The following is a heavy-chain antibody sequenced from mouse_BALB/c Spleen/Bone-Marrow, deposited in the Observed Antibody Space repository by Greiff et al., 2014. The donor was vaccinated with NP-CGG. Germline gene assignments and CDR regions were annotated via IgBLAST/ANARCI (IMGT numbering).Heavy chain of an antibody. J-gene: IGHJ3*01. Sequence: QVHVKQSGAELAKPGASVKMSCKASGYTFTNYWMHWVKQRPGQGLEWIGYINPSTGYTEYNQKFKDKATLTADKSSSTAYMQLSSLTSEDSSVFCCTRRAYGGSYGFAYWGQGTLVTVSA. CDR3: TRRAYGGSYGFAY. V-gene: IGHV1-7*01. CDR2: INPSTGYT. CDR1: GYTFTNYW. D-gene: IGHD1-1*01.